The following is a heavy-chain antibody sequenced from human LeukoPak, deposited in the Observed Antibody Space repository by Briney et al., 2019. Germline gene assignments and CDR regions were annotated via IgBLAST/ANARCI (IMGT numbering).Heavy chain of an antibody. V-gene: IGHV3-23*01. CDR1: GFTFNNYG. J-gene: IGHJ6*02. Sequence: PGGSLRLSCAASGFTFNNYGMSWVRQAPGKGLEWVSTISGSGGGTYCPDSVKGRFTISRDNSKNTLYLQMNSLRAEDTAVYYCARDGTDPSDYYYYGMDVWGQGTTVTVSS. CDR2: ISGSGGGT. CDR3: ARDGTDPSDYYYYGMDV.